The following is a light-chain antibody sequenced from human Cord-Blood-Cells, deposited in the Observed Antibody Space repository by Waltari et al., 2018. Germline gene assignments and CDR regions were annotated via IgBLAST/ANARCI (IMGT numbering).Light chain of an antibody. V-gene: IGKV3-11*01. Sequence: EIVLTQSLATLSLSPGERASQSVSSYLAWYQQKPGQAPRLLIYDASNRATGIPARFSGSGSGTDFTLTISSLEPEEFAVYYCQQRSNWPPFTFGPGTKVDIK. CDR3: QQRSNWPPFT. J-gene: IGKJ3*01. CDR2: DAS. CDR1: QSVSSY.